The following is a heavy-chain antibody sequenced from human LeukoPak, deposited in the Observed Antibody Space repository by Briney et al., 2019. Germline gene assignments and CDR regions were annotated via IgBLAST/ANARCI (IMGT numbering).Heavy chain of an antibody. D-gene: IGHD6-19*01. CDR1: GFTFSSYA. CDR2: FSGSGSNT. J-gene: IGHJ3*02. Sequence: PGGSLRLSCVASGFTFSSYAMSWVRQAPGKGLEWVSGFSGSGSNTNCADSVKGRFTISRDNSMNTLYLQMNSLRVEDTAVYYCAKAAGSGWYNAFDIWGQGTMVTVSS. CDR3: AKAAGSGWYNAFDI. V-gene: IGHV3-23*01.